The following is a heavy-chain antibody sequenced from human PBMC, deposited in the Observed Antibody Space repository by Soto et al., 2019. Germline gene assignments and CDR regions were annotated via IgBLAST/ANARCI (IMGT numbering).Heavy chain of an antibody. Sequence: QVQLVQSGAEVKKPGASVKVSCKASGYMFTGYYMHWVRQAPGQGLEWMGWINPNSGGTNYAQKLQGRGTMTRDTSISTAYMELSRLRSDDTAVYYCARVSSSWQLSGDYWGQGTLVTVSS. J-gene: IGHJ4*02. CDR2: INPNSGGT. CDR3: ARVSSSWQLSGDY. V-gene: IGHV1-2*02. CDR1: GYMFTGYY. D-gene: IGHD6-13*01.